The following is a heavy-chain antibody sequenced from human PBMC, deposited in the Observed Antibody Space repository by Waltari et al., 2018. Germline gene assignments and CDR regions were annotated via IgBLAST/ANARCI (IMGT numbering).Heavy chain of an antibody. CDR3: AKVTAFGSGSYDF. V-gene: IGHV3-9*01. Sequence: EVQLVESGGGLVQPGRSLRLSCAASGFTFDDYAMHWVRQTPGKVLEWVAGISWNSGTIVYADSVKGRFTISRDNAKNSLYLQMNSLRVEDTALYYCAKVTAFGSGSYDFWGQGTLVTVSS. J-gene: IGHJ4*02. CDR2: ISWNSGTI. CDR1: GFTFDDYA. D-gene: IGHD3-10*01.